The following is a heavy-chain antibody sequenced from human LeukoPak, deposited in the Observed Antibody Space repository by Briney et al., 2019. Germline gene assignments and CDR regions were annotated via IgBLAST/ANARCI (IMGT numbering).Heavy chain of an antibody. D-gene: IGHD2-15*01. Sequence: PGGSLRLSCAASRFTFSDYSMNWVRQAPGKGLQWVASISSGSVYIYYADSMKGRFTISRDNAKNSMYLQMNSLRAEDTAVYYCAKDGSRAWDIGFQHWGQGTLVTVSS. CDR2: ISSGSVYI. CDR1: RFTFSDYS. J-gene: IGHJ1*01. V-gene: IGHV3-21*04. CDR3: AKDGSRAWDIGFQH.